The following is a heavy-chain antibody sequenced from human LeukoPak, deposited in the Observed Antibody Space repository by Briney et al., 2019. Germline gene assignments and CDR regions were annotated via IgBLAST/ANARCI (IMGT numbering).Heavy chain of an antibody. CDR1: GFTFNNYA. D-gene: IGHD5-24*01. CDR2: IYYSGST. V-gene: IGHV4-59*01. Sequence: PRGSLRLSCAASGFTFNNYAMSWIRQPPGKGLEWIGYIYYSGSTNYNPSLKSRVTISVDTSKNQFSLKLSSVTAADTAVYYCARGAVEMATITPFDYWGQGTLVTVSS. J-gene: IGHJ4*02. CDR3: ARGAVEMATITPFDY.